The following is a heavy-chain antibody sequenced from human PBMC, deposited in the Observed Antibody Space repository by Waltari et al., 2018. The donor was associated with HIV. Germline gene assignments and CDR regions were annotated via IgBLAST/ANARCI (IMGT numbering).Heavy chain of an antibody. Sequence: QVQVVQSGAEVKEPGASVKVSCKASGYTFTSYGISWVRQAPGQGLEWMGWISAYNGNTDYAQKLQGRVTMTTDTSTSTAYMELRSLTSDDTAVYYCARDLAGTGTGGPDYWGQGTLVTVSP. V-gene: IGHV1-18*01. D-gene: IGHD6-13*01. CDR2: ISAYNGNT. CDR1: GYTFTSYG. J-gene: IGHJ4*02. CDR3: ARDLAGTGTGGPDY.